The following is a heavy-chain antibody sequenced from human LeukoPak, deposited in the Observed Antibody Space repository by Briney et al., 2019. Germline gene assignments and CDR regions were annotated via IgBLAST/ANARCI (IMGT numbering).Heavy chain of an antibody. Sequence: SETLSLTCTVSGGSSSDTSYYWAWIRQPPGKGLEWFGSIYFSETKYNPSLKSRITISGDASKKQFSLKLSSVTAADTAVYYCASPSKLVISRGGFDMWGQGTMVTVSA. CDR2: IYFSET. CDR1: GGSSSDTSYY. V-gene: IGHV4-39*01. D-gene: IGHD3-22*01. CDR3: ASPSKLVISRGGFDM. J-gene: IGHJ3*02.